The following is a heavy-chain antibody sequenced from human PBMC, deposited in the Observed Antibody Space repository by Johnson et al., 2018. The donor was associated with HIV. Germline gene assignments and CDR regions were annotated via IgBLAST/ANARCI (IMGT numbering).Heavy chain of an antibody. V-gene: IGHV3-15*01. Sequence: VQLVESGGGLVKPGGSLRLSCAASGFTFSDAWMNWVRQAPGKGLEWVGRVKSKTDGGTTDYAAPVKGRFTISRDGSKNTLYLQMNRLNTEDTAVYYCTTGLYWNDAFDIWGQGTMVTVSS. CDR2: VKSKTDGGTT. CDR1: GFTFSDAW. CDR3: TTGLYWNDAFDI. J-gene: IGHJ3*02. D-gene: IGHD1-1*01.